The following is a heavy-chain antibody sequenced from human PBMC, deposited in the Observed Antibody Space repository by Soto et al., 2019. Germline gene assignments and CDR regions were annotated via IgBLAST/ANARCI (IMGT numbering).Heavy chain of an antibody. CDR1: GFGFDEYG. V-gene: IGHV3-20*04. Sequence: EVYLVESGGGVGRPGGSLRLSCAASGFGFDEYGMSWVRQGPGKGLEWVSGINRHGDSTGYADSVKGRFTISRDNAKNSLYLEMNGLRAEDTAFYYCARDHRWGYEYGDYGDSWGQGTLVTVSS. CDR3: ARDHRWGYEYGDYGDS. J-gene: IGHJ4*02. CDR2: INRHGDST. D-gene: IGHD4-17*01.